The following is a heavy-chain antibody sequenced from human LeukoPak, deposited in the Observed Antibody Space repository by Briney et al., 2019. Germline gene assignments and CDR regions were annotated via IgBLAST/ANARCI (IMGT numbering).Heavy chain of an antibody. CDR1: GGSISRGSYY. V-gene: IGHV4-61*02. Sequence: PSQTLSLTCTVSGGSISRGSYYWSWTRQPAGKGLEWIGRIYTSGSTNYDPSLKSRVTISVDTSKNQFSLKLSSVTAADTAVYYCARGATDQDWFDPWGQGTLVTVSS. J-gene: IGHJ5*02. CDR2: IYTSGST. CDR3: ARGATDQDWFDP.